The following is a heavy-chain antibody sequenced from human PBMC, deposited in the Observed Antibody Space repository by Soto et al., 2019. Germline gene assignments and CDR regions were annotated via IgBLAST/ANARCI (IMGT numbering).Heavy chain of an antibody. D-gene: IGHD3-3*01. CDR1: GFNFSRSL. V-gene: IGHV3-7*01. CDR3: ARGFYTDY. CDR2: MKEDGSEK. Sequence: GGSLRLSCEAPGFNFSRSLMSWVRQAPGKGLEWVANMKEDGSEKYYADSVRGRFTISRDNAKNSVHLQMNSLRVEDTAVYYCARGFYTDYWGQGALVTVSS. J-gene: IGHJ4*02.